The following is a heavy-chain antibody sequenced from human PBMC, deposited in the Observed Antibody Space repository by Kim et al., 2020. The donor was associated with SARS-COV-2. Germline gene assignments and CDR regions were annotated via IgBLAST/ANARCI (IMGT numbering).Heavy chain of an antibody. Sequence: GGSLRLSCAASGFTFSSYAMSWVRQAPGKGLEWVSAISGSGGSTYYADSVKGRFTISRDNSKNTLYLQMNSLRAEDTAVYYCAKERANGHPLRYFDWFEDYDAFDIWGQGTMVTVSS. V-gene: IGHV3-23*01. CDR2: ISGSGGST. CDR1: GFTFSSYA. CDR3: AKERANGHPLRYFDWFEDYDAFDI. D-gene: IGHD3-9*01. J-gene: IGHJ3*02.